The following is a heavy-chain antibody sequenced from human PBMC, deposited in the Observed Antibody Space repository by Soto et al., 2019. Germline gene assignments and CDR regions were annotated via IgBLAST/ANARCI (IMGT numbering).Heavy chain of an antibody. CDR2: MIPIFGTA. CDR1: GGTFSSYA. Sequence: SVKVSCKASGGTFSSYAMSWVRQAPGRGLEWMGGMIPIFGTANSAQKFQGRVTITADESTSTAYMELSSLRSEDTAVYYCARSACSGGSCYFTFFDYWGQGTLVPVSS. V-gene: IGHV1-69*13. D-gene: IGHD2-15*01. CDR3: ARSACSGGSCYFTFFDY. J-gene: IGHJ4*02.